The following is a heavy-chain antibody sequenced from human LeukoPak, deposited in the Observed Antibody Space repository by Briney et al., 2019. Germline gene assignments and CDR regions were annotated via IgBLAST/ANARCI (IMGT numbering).Heavy chain of an antibody. CDR1: GFTFSSCG. V-gene: IGHV3-30*18. CDR3: AKPSGTTDY. CDR2: ISYDGSNK. D-gene: IGHD1-1*01. Sequence: GRSLRLSCAASGFTFSSCGIHWVRQAPGKGLEWVAVISYDGSNKYYADSVKGRFTISRDNSKNTLYLQMNSLRAEDTAVYYCAKPSGTTDYWGQGTLVTVSS. J-gene: IGHJ4*02.